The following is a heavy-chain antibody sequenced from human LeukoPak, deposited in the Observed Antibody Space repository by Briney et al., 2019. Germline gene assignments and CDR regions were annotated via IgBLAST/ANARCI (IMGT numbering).Heavy chain of an antibody. V-gene: IGHV3-21*01. D-gene: IGHD6-19*01. J-gene: IGHJ4*02. CDR3: ARDSSGWYELDY. CDR1: GFTFSSYS. Sequence: PGGSLRLSCAASGFTFSSYSMNWVRQAPGKGLEWVSSISSSSSYICYADSVKGRFTISRDNAKNSLYLQMNSLRAEDTAVYYCARDSSGWYELDYWGQGTLVTVSS. CDR2: ISSSSSYI.